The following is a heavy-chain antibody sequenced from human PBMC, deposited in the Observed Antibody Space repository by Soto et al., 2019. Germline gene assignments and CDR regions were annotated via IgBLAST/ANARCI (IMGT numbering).Heavy chain of an antibody. J-gene: IGHJ6*03. CDR1: GGSISSGGYY. Sequence: TLSLTCTVSGGSISSGGYYWSWIRQHPGKRLEWIGYIYYSGSTYYNPSLKSRVTISVDTSKNQFSLKLSSVTAADTAVYYCARGYCTNGVCYGYYYMVVWGKGTTVTVSS. V-gene: IGHV4-31*03. D-gene: IGHD2-8*01. CDR3: ARGYCTNGVCYGYYYMVV. CDR2: IYYSGST.